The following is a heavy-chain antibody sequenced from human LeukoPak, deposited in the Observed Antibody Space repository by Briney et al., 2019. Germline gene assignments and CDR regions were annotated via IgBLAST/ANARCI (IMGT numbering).Heavy chain of an antibody. D-gene: IGHD6-19*01. V-gene: IGHV3-30*18. J-gene: IGHJ3*02. CDR3: VKDRVAGDPKGAFDI. CDR1: GFTFSYCG. CDR2: ISYDGSNR. Sequence: PGRSLRLSCAASGFTFSYCGMHWVRQTPGKGLEWVTAISYDGSNRYYADSVKGRFTISRDNSKTTLYLQMDSLRAEDTAIYYCVKDRVAGDPKGAFDIWGQGTMVTVSS.